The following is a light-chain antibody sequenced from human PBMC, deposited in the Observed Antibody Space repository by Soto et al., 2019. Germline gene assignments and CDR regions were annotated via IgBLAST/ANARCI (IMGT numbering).Light chain of an antibody. J-gene: IGKJ1*01. V-gene: IGKV3-20*01. CDR2: GAS. CDR3: QQYGSSPWT. Sequence: EIVLTQSPVTLSLSPGQRATISCRASQSVTNRYLAWYQQRPGQAPRLLIWGASSKTTGIPDRISGTGSGTDFTLTISRLEPEDFAVYYCQQYGSSPWTFGQGTRVEIK. CDR1: QSVTNRY.